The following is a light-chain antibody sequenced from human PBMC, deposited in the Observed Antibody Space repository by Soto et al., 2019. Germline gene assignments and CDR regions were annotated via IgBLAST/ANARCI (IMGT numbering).Light chain of an antibody. J-gene: IGLJ3*02. CDR1: SSDVGSYNL. CDR3: CSYAGSSTWV. V-gene: IGLV2-23*01. CDR2: EGS. Sequence: QPVLTQPASVSGSPGQSITISCTGTSSDVGSYNLVSWYQQHPGKAPKLMIYEGSKRPSGVSNRFSGSKSGNTASLRISGLQAEDEADYYCCSYAGSSTWVFGGGTKVTVL.